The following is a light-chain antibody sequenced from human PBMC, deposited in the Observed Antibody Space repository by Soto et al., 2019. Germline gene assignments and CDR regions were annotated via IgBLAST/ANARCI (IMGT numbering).Light chain of an antibody. J-gene: IGKJ3*01. Sequence: DFVMTQSPLSLSVTLGQPASISCRSSQSLEYSDGNTYWNWFQQRPGQSPRRLIYQVSNRDSGVPDRFSGSGSGSDFTLKISRVEAEDVGVYYCMQGVHSFTFGPGTKVDIK. CDR1: QSLEYSDGNTY. V-gene: IGKV2-30*01. CDR2: QVS. CDR3: MQGVHSFT.